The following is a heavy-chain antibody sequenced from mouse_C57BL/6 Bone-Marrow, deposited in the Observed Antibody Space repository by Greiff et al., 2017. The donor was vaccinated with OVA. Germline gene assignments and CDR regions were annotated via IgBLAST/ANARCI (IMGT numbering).Heavy chain of an antibody. V-gene: IGHV6-3*01. CDR2: IRLKSDNYAT. CDR3: TVGKNYSNYDYAMDY. CDR1: GFTFSNYW. D-gene: IGHD2-5*01. Sequence: EVQLVESGGGLVQPGGSMKLSCVASGFTFSNYWMNWVRQSPEKGLEWVAQIRLKSDNYATHYAESVKGRFTISRDDSKSSVYLQMNNLRAEDTGIYYCTVGKNYSNYDYAMDYWGQGTSVTVSS. J-gene: IGHJ4*01.